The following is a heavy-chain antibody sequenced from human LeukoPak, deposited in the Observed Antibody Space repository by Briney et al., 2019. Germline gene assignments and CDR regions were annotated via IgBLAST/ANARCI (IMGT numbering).Heavy chain of an antibody. CDR3: ARGFWSGSSPYYYYYYGMDV. V-gene: IGHV6-1*01. CDR1: GDSVSSNSAA. D-gene: IGHD3-3*01. J-gene: IGHJ6*02. Sequence: SQTLSLTCAISGDSVSSNSAAWNWVRQSPSRGLEWLGRTFHRSKWYNDYAVFVKSRITINPDTSKNQFSLQLNSMTPEDTAVYYCARGFWSGSSPYYYYYYGMDVWGQGTTVTVSS. CDR2: TFHRSKWYN.